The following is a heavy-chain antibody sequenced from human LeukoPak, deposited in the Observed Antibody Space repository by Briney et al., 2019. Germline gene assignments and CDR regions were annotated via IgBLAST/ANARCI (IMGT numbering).Heavy chain of an antibody. Sequence: PSETLSLTCTVSAGSISSGGYYWSWIRQHPGKGLEWIRYIYYSGSTYYNPSLKSRVTISVDTSKNQFSPKLSSVTAADTAVRYCARSRDGYNWAQDPGFRGYWYFDLGGRGTLVTVCS. CDR2: IYYSGST. J-gene: IGHJ2*01. CDR3: ARSRDGYNWAQDPGFRGYWYFDL. D-gene: IGHD5-24*01. V-gene: IGHV4-31*03. CDR1: AGSISSGGYY.